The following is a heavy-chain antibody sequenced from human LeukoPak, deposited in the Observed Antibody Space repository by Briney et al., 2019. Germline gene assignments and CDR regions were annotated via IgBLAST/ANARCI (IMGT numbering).Heavy chain of an antibody. CDR2: IWYDGGNK. CDR1: GFIFSNYG. CDR3: ARQGWDFSNGRLSYFDY. J-gene: IGHJ4*02. Sequence: GGSLRLSCAASGFIFSNYGMHWVRQAPGKGLEWVAVIWYDGGNKYYADSVKGRFTISRDNSENTLYLQMNSLRADDTAVFYCARQGWDFSNGRLSYFDYWGQGTLVTVSS. D-gene: IGHD6-19*01. V-gene: IGHV3-33*01.